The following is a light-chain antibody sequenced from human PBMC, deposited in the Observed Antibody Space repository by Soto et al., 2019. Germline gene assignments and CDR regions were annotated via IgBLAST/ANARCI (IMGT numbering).Light chain of an antibody. Sequence: IQMTQTPYSLSASVGDRVTITCRASQSIANYLNWYQQKPGKAPKLLIYAASSLQSGVPSRFSGSGFGTDFTLTIRSLQTEDFATYYCQQNYSPPPITFGQGTRLEIK. V-gene: IGKV1-39*01. CDR1: QSIANY. J-gene: IGKJ5*01. CDR2: AAS. CDR3: QQNYSPPPIT.